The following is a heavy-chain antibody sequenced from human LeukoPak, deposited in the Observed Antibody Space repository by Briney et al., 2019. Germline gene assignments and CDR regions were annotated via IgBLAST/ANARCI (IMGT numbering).Heavy chain of an antibody. CDR3: ARDAFSGYYYTLDY. J-gene: IGHJ4*02. Sequence: SETLSLTCTVSGGSISSYYWSWIRQPPGKGLEWIGYIHYSGSTNYNPSLKSRVTISVDTSKNQFSLKLSSVTAADTAVYYCARDAFSGYYYTLDYWGQGTLVTVSS. CDR2: IHYSGST. V-gene: IGHV4-59*01. CDR1: GGSISSYY. D-gene: IGHD3-22*01.